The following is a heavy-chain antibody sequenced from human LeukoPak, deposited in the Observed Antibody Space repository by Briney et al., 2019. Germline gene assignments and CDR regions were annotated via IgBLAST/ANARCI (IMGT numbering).Heavy chain of an antibody. CDR3: ARRRYYDGSGYLD. D-gene: IGHD3-22*01. Sequence: NPSETLSLSCLVSGDSIRSSNYYWDWIRQPPGKGLEWIGSIYYSGRTYYNSSLKSRVSMSVDTTKNQLSLRLTSMTAADTAVYYCARRRYYDGSGYLDWGQGTLVIVS. CDR1: GDSIRSSNYY. V-gene: IGHV4-39*01. CDR2: IYYSGRT. J-gene: IGHJ1*01.